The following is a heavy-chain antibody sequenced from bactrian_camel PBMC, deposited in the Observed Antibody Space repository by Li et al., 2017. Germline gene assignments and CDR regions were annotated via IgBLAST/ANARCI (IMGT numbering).Heavy chain of an antibody. J-gene: IGHJ6*01. CDR1: GNGDGSGY. V-gene: IGHV3S40*01. Sequence: VQLVESGGGSVQPGGSMTLSCAVSGNGDGSGYRCSGWFRQAPGQEREGVAAIYSGDGSAIYSDSAKGRFTISQDNAKNTVYLQMNSLRLDDTAMYYCATIEGYHDSWFCSRGIGAPVPSDFTNWGQGTQVTVS. CDR2: IYSGDGSA. D-gene: IGHD5*01. CDR3: ATIEGYHDSWFCSRGIGAPVPSDFTN.